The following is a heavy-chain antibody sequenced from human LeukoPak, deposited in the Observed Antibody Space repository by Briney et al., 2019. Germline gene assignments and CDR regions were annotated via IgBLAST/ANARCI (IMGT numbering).Heavy chain of an antibody. Sequence: ASVKVSCKASGGTFSSYAISWVRQAPGQGLEWMGRIIPILGIANYAQKFQGRVTITVDKSTSTAYMELSSLRSEDTAVYYCARDYTGLDYWGQGTLVTVSS. CDR3: ARDYTGLDY. V-gene: IGHV1-69*04. CDR2: IIPILGIA. CDR1: GGTFSSYA. J-gene: IGHJ4*02. D-gene: IGHD3-16*01.